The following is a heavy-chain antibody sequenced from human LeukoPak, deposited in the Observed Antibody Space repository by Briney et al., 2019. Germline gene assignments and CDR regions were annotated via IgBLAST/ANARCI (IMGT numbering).Heavy chain of an antibody. CDR3: ARDRAAGTYCFDY. CDR1: GGTFSSYA. D-gene: IGHD1-1*01. J-gene: IGHJ4*02. V-gene: IGHV1-69*13. CDR2: IIPVFGTA. Sequence: SVKVSCKASGGTFSSYAISWVRQAPGQGLEWMGGIIPVFGTANYAQKFQGRVTITADESTSTAYMELSSLRSEDTAVYYCARDRAAGTYCFDYWGQGALVTVSS.